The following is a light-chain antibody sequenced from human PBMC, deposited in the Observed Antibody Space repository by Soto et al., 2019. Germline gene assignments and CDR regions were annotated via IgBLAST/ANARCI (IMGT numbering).Light chain of an antibody. V-gene: IGKV1-39*01. Sequence: DIQMTQSPSSLAASVGDRVTITCRASQTISGYLNWYQQKPGKAPELLIYAASYLGNGVPSRFSGSGSGTYFPLTISSLHPEDLATYYGQQSYTPPLTFGGGTKVEIK. CDR3: QQSYTPPLT. CDR1: QTISGY. CDR2: AAS. J-gene: IGKJ4*01.